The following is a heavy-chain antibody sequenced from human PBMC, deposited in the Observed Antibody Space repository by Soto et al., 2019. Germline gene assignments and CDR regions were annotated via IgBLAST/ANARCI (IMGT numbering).Heavy chain of an antibody. CDR3: ARRSSSTLGSLFDP. CDR1: GGSIISSTYY. D-gene: IGHD3-16*01. Sequence: SETLSLTCTVSGGSIISSTYYWDSIRQPPGKGLEWIGAMYYTGHKNYNPSLESRVTMSVDTSKNHFTLKLSSVAPTGMAVYYCARRSSSTLGSLFDPWGRGILVTVSS. J-gene: IGHJ5*02. CDR2: MYYTGHK. V-gene: IGHV4-39*02.